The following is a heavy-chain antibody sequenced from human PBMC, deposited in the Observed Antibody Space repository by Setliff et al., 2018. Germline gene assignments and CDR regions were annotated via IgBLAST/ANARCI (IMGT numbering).Heavy chain of an antibody. Sequence: LRLSCAASGFTFDDYGMSWVRQAPGKGLEWVSGINWNGGSTGYADSVKGRFTISRDNAKNSLYLQMNSLRAEDTALYHCARDDGSGWYFDAFDIWGQGTMVTVS. CDR3: ARDDGSGWYFDAFDI. CDR2: INWNGGST. V-gene: IGHV3-20*01. D-gene: IGHD6-19*01. J-gene: IGHJ3*02. CDR1: GFTFDDYG.